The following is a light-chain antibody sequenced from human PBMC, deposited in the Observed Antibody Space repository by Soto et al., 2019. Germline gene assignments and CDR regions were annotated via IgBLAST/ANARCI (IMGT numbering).Light chain of an antibody. CDR3: QSYDSGLV. CDR1: SSNIGAGYD. V-gene: IGLV1-40*01. CDR2: GNI. Sequence: QSVLTQPPSVSGAPGQRVTISCTGSSSNIGAGYDVHWYQQLPGTAPKLLIYGNINRSSGVPDRFSGSKSGTSASLAITGLQAEDEADYYCQSYDSGLVFGGGTKLTVL. J-gene: IGLJ2*01.